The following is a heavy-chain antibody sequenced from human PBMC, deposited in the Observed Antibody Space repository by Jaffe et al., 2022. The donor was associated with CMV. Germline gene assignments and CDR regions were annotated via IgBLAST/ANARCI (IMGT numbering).Heavy chain of an antibody. CDR3: AKDIEELEDRGRFDY. V-gene: IGHV3-9*01. CDR1: GFTFDDYA. CDR2: ISWNSGSI. Sequence: EVQLVESGGGLVQPGRSLRLSCAASGFTFDDYAMHWVRQAPGKGLEWVSGISWNSGSIGYADSVKGRFTISRDNAKNSLYLQMNSLRAEDTALYYCAKDIEELEDRGRFDYWGQGTLVTVSS. J-gene: IGHJ4*02. D-gene: IGHD1-26*01.